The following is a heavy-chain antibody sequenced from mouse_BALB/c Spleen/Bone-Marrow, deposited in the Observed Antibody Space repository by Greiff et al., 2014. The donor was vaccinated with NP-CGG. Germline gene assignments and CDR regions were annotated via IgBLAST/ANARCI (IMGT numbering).Heavy chain of an antibody. CDR1: GFTFSSFG. CDR3: ARSSYGYDRQAYFFDY. D-gene: IGHD2-2*01. J-gene: IGHJ2*01. V-gene: IGHV5-17*02. Sequence: EVQVVESGGGLVQPGGSRKLSCAASGFTFSSFGMHWVRQAPERGLEWVAYISSGSSTIYYADTVKGRFTISRDNPKNTLFLQMTSLRSKDTAMYYCARSSYGYDRQAYFFDYWGQGTTLTVSS. CDR2: ISSGSSTI.